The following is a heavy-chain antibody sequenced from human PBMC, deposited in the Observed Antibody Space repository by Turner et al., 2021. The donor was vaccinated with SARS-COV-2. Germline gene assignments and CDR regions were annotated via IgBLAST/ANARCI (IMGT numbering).Heavy chain of an antibody. Sequence: QVQLQESGPGLVKPSQTLSLTGPVSGGSISSGGYYWSWIRQHPGKGLEWIGYIYYSGSTYYNPSLKSRVTISVDTSKNQFSLKLSSVTAADTAVYYCARDHLDPSTVTTWRGFDPWGQGTLVTVSS. CDR2: IYYSGST. V-gene: IGHV4-31*02. CDR1: GGSISSGGYY. CDR3: ARDHLDPSTVTTWRGFDP. D-gene: IGHD4-17*01. J-gene: IGHJ5*02.